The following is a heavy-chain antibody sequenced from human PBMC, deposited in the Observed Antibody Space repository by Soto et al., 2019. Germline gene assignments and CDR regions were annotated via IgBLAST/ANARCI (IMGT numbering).Heavy chain of an antibody. D-gene: IGHD1-1*01. J-gene: IGHJ6*02. Sequence: PSETLSLTCTVSGGSISSGDYYWSWIRQPPGKGLGWIAYIYYSGNTYYNPSLKSRVTISLDTSKNQFSLVLSSVAAADTAVYYCARDLWVEPELYYYGMDVWGQGTTVTVSS. CDR3: ARDLWVEPELYYYGMDV. V-gene: IGHV4-30-4*01. CDR1: GGSISSGDYY. CDR2: IYYSGNT.